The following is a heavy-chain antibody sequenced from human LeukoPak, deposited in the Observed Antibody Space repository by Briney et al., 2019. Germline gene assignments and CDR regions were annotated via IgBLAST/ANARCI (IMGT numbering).Heavy chain of an antibody. J-gene: IGHJ4*02. CDR2: IRGSGGST. Sequence: QPGGSLRLSCAASGFTFSSYAMSWVRQAPGRGLSGSQAIRGSGGSTYYADSVKGRFTISRDNSKNTLYLQMNSLRAEDTAVYYCAKEPEGYCGGDCYLTYWGQGTLVTVSS. CDR1: GFTFSSYA. D-gene: IGHD2-21*02. V-gene: IGHV3-23*01. CDR3: AKEPEGYCGGDCYLTY.